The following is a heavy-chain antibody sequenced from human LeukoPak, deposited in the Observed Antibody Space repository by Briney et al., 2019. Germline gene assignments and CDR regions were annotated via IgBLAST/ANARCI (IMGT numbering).Heavy chain of an antibody. CDR2: VDVHGQGT. CDR1: GFTFSSYW. V-gene: IGHV3-74*01. Sequence: GGSLRLSCAASGFTFSSYWMHWVRQAPGKGPVWVSRVDVHGQGTAYADSVKGRFTISRDNAKNTLSLQMNSLSAEDTAVYYCARSNYDSTTFYYHLDLWGQGTLVTISS. D-gene: IGHD2/OR15-2a*01. J-gene: IGHJ5*02. CDR3: ARSNYDSTTFYYHLDL.